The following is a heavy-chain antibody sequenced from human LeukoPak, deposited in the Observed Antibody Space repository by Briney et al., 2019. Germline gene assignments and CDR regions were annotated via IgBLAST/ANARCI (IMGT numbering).Heavy chain of an antibody. Sequence: SATLSLTCSVSAGSISSTSNYWGWIRQPPWKGLEWIGSIYYSGDTYYSPSLRSRVIISVDTSKNQFSLKLTSVTAADTAVYYCARSSAAEGPTHNWFGPWGQGTLVTVPS. CDR2: IYYSGDT. D-gene: IGHD6-13*01. J-gene: IGHJ5*02. V-gene: IGHV4-39*01. CDR1: AGSISSTSNY. CDR3: ARSSAAEGPTHNWFGP.